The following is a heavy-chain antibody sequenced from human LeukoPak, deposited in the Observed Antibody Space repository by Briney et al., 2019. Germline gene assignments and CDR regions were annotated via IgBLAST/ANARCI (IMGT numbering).Heavy chain of an antibody. CDR2: IYSGGST. CDR3: AREDILLGFDY. Sequence: GGTLRLSCAASGFTVSSNYMSWVRQAPGKGLEWVSAIYSGGSTYYPDPVKGRFTRSRDNSKDTVVVQMTSLRAGDGAVYYCAREDILLGFDYWAQEPRVPVS. J-gene: IGHJ4*02. V-gene: IGHV3-53*01. CDR1: GFTVSSNY. D-gene: IGHD3-9*01.